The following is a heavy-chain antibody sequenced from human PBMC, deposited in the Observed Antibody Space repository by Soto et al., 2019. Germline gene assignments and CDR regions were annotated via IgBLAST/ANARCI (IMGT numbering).Heavy chain of an antibody. CDR1: GGSFSGYY. V-gene: IGHV4-34*01. Sequence: SETLSLTCAVYGGSFSGYYWSWIRQPPGKGLEWIGEINHSGSTNYNPSLKSRVTISVDTSKNQFSLKLSSVTAADTAVYYCARGYRDIVVVPASLLFDYWGQGTLVTVSS. J-gene: IGHJ4*02. D-gene: IGHD2-2*01. CDR2: INHSGST. CDR3: ARGYRDIVVVPASLLFDY.